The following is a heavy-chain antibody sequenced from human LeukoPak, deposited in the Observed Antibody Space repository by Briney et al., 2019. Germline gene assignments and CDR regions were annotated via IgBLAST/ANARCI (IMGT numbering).Heavy chain of an antibody. D-gene: IGHD6-13*01. J-gene: IGHJ5*02. Sequence: GGSLRLPCAASGFTFSSYAMSWVRQAPGKGLEWVSAISGSGGSTYYADSVKGRFTISRDNSKNTLYLQMNSLRAEDTAVYYCASPGIAADGWLDPWGQGTLVTVSS. V-gene: IGHV3-23*01. CDR1: GFTFSSYA. CDR3: ASPGIAADGWLDP. CDR2: ISGSGGST.